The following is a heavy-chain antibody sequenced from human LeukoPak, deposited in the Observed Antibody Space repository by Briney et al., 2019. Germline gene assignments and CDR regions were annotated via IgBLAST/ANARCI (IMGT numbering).Heavy chain of an antibody. D-gene: IGHD3-9*01. V-gene: IGHV1-46*01. CDR2: INPSGGST. CDR1: GYTFTSYY. CDR3: ARDGVLRYFDWLIYFGWFDP. J-gene: IGHJ5*02. Sequence: ASVKVSCKASGYTFTSYYMHWVRQAPGQGLEWMGIINPSGGSTSYAQKFQGRVTMTRDMSTSTVYMELSRLRSDDTAVYYCARDGVLRYFDWLIYFGWFDPWGQGTLVTVSS.